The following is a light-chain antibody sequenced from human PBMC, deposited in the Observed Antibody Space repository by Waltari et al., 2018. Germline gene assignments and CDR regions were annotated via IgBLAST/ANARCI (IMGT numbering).Light chain of an antibody. Sequence: QSALTQPASVSGSPGQSITISCTGTSSDVGGYNYVSWYQQHPGKAPKPMIYEVSNRPSGVSNRFSGSKSGNTASRTISGLQAEDEADYYCSSYTSSSTLEWVFGGGTKLTVL. J-gene: IGLJ3*02. CDR2: EVS. CDR3: SSYTSSSTLEWV. V-gene: IGLV2-14*01. CDR1: SSDVGGYNY.